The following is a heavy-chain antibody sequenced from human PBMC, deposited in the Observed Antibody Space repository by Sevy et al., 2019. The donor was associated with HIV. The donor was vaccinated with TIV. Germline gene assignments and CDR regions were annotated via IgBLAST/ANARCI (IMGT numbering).Heavy chain of an antibody. V-gene: IGHV4-59*08. J-gene: IGHJ4*02. CDR3: AGENAWGRGYS. CDR1: GGSFTSLY. CDR2: IYYNGHI. Sequence: SETLSLTCTVSGGSFTSLYWNWIRQPPGKGLEWIANIYYNGHINYNPSLKNRVTSSLDTYKNQFSLRPSSVTAADTAMYYCAGENAWGRGYSWGQGTLVTVSS. D-gene: IGHD1-26*01.